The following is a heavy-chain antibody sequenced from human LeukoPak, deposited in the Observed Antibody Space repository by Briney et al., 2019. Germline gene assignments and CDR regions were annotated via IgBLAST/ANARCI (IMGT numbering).Heavy chain of an antibody. Sequence: GGSLRLSCAASGFTFDDYGMNWVRQAPGKGLEWVSGINWNGGNTAYADSVKGRFTISRDNSKNTLYLQMNSLRAEDTAVYYCAKGGCTNGVCYNDYWGQGTLVTVSS. CDR3: AKGGCTNGVCYNDY. D-gene: IGHD2-8*01. V-gene: IGHV3-20*04. J-gene: IGHJ4*02. CDR1: GFTFDDYG. CDR2: INWNGGNT.